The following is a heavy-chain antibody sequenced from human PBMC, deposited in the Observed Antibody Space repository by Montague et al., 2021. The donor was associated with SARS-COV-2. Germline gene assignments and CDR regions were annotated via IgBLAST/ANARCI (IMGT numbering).Heavy chain of an antibody. CDR1: GGSFSGYY. Sequence: SGTLSLTCAVYGGSFSGYYWSWIRQPPEKGLEWIGEINQSGRTNNNPSLKSRVIISVDTSKNQFSLKLSSVTAADTAVYYCARRGSSVWGVTVSAELDYWGQGTLVIVSS. D-gene: IGHD3-10*01. CDR2: INQSGRT. V-gene: IGHV4-34*01. J-gene: IGHJ4*02. CDR3: ARRGSSVWGVTVSAELDY.